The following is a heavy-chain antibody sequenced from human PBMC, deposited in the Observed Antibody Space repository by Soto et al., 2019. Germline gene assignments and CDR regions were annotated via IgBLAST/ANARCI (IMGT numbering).Heavy chain of an antibody. CDR2: ISNRDGRT. V-gene: IGHV3-23*01. J-gene: IGHJ4*02. CDR3: AKDATRTSGWYYFDY. CDR1: RFTFSSYD. Sequence: GCLRICRASSRFTFSSYDMGWVRKAPGKGLEWVSAISNRDGRTYYADSVKGRFTISRDNSKNTLYLQMNSLGAEDTAVYYCAKDATRTSGWYYFDYWGQGTLVTVSS. D-gene: IGHD6-19*01.